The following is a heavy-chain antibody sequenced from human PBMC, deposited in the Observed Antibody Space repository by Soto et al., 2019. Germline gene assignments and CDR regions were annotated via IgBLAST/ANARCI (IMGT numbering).Heavy chain of an antibody. D-gene: IGHD6-13*01. CDR1: GYTFSNYY. CDR3: ARPRVAARRDAFDI. V-gene: IGHV1-46*01. Sequence: QVQLEQSGAEVQKPGASVKVSCKASGYTFSNYYLHWVRQAPGQGLEWMGLINVNSGGTNYAQKFQGRVTMTRKTSTSTVYMGLSSLTSEDTAVYYCARPRVAARRDAFDIWGQGTMVTVSA. CDR2: INVNSGGT. J-gene: IGHJ3*02.